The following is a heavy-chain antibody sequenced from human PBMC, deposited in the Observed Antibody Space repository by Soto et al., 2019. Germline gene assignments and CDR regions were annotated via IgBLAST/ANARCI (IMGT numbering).Heavy chain of an antibody. Sequence: EVQLVESGGDLVQRGGSLRLSCAASGFPFSSYWMHWVRHTPGKGLDWVARISGDGGQTYYADSVTGRFTVSRDNAKNTLSLQISGLRAEDTAVYYCAREYYGLLTGYYTDSWGQGTLVSVSS. CDR1: GFPFSSYW. J-gene: IGHJ4*02. CDR2: ISGDGGQT. CDR3: AREYYGLLTGYYTDS. V-gene: IGHV3-74*01. D-gene: IGHD3-9*01.